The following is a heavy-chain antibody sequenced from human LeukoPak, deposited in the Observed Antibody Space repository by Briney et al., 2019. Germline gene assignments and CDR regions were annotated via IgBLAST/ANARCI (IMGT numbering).Heavy chain of an antibody. CDR2: ISGSGGST. CDR3: AKDPFRADTAMVSFDY. D-gene: IGHD5-18*01. J-gene: IGHJ4*02. Sequence: GGSLRLSCAASGFTFSSYAMSWVRQAPGKGLEWVSAISGSGGSTYYADSVKGRFTISRDNSKNTLYLQMNSLRAEDTAVYYCAKDPFRADTAMVSFDYWGQGTLVTVSS. V-gene: IGHV3-23*01. CDR1: GFTFSSYA.